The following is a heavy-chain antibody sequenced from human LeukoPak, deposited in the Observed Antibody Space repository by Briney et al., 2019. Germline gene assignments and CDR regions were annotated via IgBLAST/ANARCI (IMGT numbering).Heavy chain of an antibody. V-gene: IGHV4-34*01. Sequence: SETLSLTCAAYGVSFSGYYWSWLRQPPGKGLEWVGEINHSGSTDYNPSLRRRVTVSVDTSKNQFSLKRSSVTAADTAVYYCARDSLEGPATRWFDYWGQGTLVTVSS. CDR3: ARDSLEGPATRWFDY. D-gene: IGHD2-2*01. CDR2: INHSGST. J-gene: IGHJ4*02. CDR1: GVSFSGYY.